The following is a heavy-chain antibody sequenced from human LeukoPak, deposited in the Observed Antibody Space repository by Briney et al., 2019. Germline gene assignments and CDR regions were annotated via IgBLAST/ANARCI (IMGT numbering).Heavy chain of an antibody. D-gene: IGHD4-23*01. CDR2: IYYSGST. CDR3: ARDRGPATVVMSGEYAFDI. CDR1: GGSISSGDYY. V-gene: IGHV4-30-4*01. J-gene: IGHJ3*02. Sequence: SETLSLTCTVSGGSISSGDYYWSWIRQPPGKGLEWIGYIYYSGSTYYNPSLKSRVTISVDTSKNQFSLKLSSVTAADTAVYYCARDRGPATVVMSGEYAFDIWGQGTMVTVSS.